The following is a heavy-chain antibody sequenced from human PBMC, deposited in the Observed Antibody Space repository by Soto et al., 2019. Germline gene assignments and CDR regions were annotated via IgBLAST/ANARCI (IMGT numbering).Heavy chain of an antibody. J-gene: IGHJ4*02. CDR3: ARGSCSGGSCNGGLDY. CDR1: GGSISSYY. Sequence: QVQLQESGPGLVKPSETLSLTCTVSGGSISSYYWSWIRQPPGKGLEWIGYIYYSGSTNYNPSLKSRVTISVDTSKNQFSLKLSSVTAADTAVYYCARGSCSGGSCNGGLDYWGQGTLVTVSS. V-gene: IGHV4-59*01. D-gene: IGHD2-15*01. CDR2: IYYSGST.